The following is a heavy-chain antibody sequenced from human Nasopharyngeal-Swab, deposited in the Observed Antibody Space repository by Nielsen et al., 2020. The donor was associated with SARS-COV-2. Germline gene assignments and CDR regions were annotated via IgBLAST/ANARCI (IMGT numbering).Heavy chain of an antibody. CDR1: GCSISSYY. CDR3: ARGRVVVAAVMVHRYYYYMDV. D-gene: IGHD2-15*01. V-gene: IGHV4-59*01. CDR2: IYYSGST. J-gene: IGHJ6*03. Sequence: SETLSLTCTVSGCSISSYYWSWIRQPPGKGREWIGDIYYSGSTNYNPSPKSRVTISVDTSKNQFSLKLSSVTAADTAVYYCARGRVVVAAVMVHRYYYYMDVWGKGTTVTVSS.